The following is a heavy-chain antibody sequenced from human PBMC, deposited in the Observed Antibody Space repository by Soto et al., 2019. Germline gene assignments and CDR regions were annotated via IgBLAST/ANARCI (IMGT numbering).Heavy chain of an antibody. D-gene: IGHD3-3*01. CDR3: ARGGITIFVVFNWFDP. CDR1: GGSVSSGSYY. V-gene: IGHV4-61*01. J-gene: IGHJ5*02. CDR2: IYYSGST. Sequence: QVQLQESGPGLVKPSETLSLACNVSGGSVSSGSYYWSWIRQPPGKGLEWIGYIYYSGSTNYNPSLKSRVTRAVDTSKNQCSLKLRSVTAADTAVYYCARGGITIFVVFNWFDPWGQGTLVTVSS.